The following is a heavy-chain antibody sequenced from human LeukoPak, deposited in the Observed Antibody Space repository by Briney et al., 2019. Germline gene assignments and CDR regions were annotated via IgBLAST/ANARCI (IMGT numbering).Heavy chain of an antibody. CDR1: GFSFSSNW. D-gene: IGHD3-10*01. V-gene: IGHV3-74*01. CDR2: ISIDGGET. J-gene: IGHJ4*02. Sequence: GGSLRLSCAASGFSFSSNWMHWVRQAPGKGLVWVSRISIDGGETVYADSVKGRFTVSRDNAKDTLYLQMNSPRVEDTAVYYCARGPYYAAGSFDYWGQGTLVTVSS. CDR3: ARGPYYAAGSFDY.